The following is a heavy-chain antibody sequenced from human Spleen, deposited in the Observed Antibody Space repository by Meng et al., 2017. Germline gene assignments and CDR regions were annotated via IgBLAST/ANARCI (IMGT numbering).Heavy chain of an antibody. CDR3: AKTLFSRKGSYGLDAFDI. CDR1: GFTFSSYA. J-gene: IGHJ3*02. CDR2: ISGSGGST. D-gene: IGHD5-18*01. V-gene: IGHV3-23*01. Sequence: GESLKISCAASGFTFSSYAMSWVRQAPGKGLEWVSAISGSGGSTYYADSVKGRFTISRDNSKNTLYLQMNSLRAEDTAVYYCAKTLFSRKGSYGLDAFDIWGQGTMVTVSS.